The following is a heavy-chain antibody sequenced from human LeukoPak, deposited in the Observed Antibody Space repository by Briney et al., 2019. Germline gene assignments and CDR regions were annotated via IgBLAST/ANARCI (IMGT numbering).Heavy chain of an antibody. CDR1: GGSISSYY. CDR2: IYYSGST. Sequence: SETLSLTCTVSGGSISSYYWSWIRQPPGKGLEWIGYIYYSGSTNYNPSLKSRVTISVDTSKNQFSLKLSSVTAADTAVYYCVRFFRADCSGGSCYEDWFDPWGQGTLVTVSS. J-gene: IGHJ5*02. V-gene: IGHV4-59*08. D-gene: IGHD2-15*01. CDR3: VRFFRADCSGGSCYEDWFDP.